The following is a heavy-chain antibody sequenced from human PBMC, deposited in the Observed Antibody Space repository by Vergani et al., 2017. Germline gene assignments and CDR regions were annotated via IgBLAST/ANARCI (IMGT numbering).Heavy chain of an antibody. D-gene: IGHD5-12*01. Sequence: QVQLQESGPGLVKPSETLSLTCTVPGGSISSYYWSWIWQPPGKGLEWIGYIYYSGSTNYNPSLKSRVTISVDTSKNQFSLKLSSVTAADTAVYYCARDGGNSGYEYVDYWGQGTLVTVSS. J-gene: IGHJ4*02. CDR1: GGSISSYY. V-gene: IGHV4-59*01. CDR2: IYYSGST. CDR3: ARDGGNSGYEYVDY.